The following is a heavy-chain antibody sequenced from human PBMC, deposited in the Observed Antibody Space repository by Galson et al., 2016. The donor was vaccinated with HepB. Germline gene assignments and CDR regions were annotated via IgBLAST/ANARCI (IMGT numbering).Heavy chain of an antibody. D-gene: IGHD3-10*01. CDR2: IFYDGSEK. CDR3: ARDRLWFGDNYLDY. V-gene: IGHV3-33*01. CDR1: GLKFSDYG. J-gene: IGHJ4*02. Sequence: SLRLSCAVSGLKFSDYGFHWVRQAPGKGLEWVAVIFYDGSEKHYPDPVKGRFTISRDNSKNTVYLQINSLRVDDTSVYYCARDRLWFGDNYLDYWGQGTLVTVSS.